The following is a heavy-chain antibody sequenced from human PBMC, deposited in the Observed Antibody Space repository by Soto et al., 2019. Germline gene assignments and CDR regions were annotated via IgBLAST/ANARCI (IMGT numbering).Heavy chain of an antibody. CDR3: ARNAISAIAAAGVDY. D-gene: IGHD6-13*01. CDR2: ISYSGSP. V-gene: IGHV4-39*01. Sequence: PSETLSLTCSVSGGSMRGYYLSWIRLPPGKGLEWIGSISYSGSPYYNPSLKSRVTISVDTSKNQFSLKLSSVTAADTAVYYCARNAISAIAAAGVDYWGQGTLVTVSS. CDR1: GGSMRGYY. J-gene: IGHJ4*02.